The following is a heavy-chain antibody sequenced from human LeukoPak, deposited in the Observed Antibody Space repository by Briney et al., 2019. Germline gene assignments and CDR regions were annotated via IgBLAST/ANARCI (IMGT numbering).Heavy chain of an antibody. Sequence: SETLSLTCAVYGGSFSGYYWSWIRQPPGKGLEWIGEINHSGSTNYNPSLTSRVTISVDTSKNQFSLKLSSVTAADTAVYYCARGLTTYYYGSGRSMSWFDPWGQGTLVTVSS. J-gene: IGHJ5*02. CDR1: GGSFSGYY. D-gene: IGHD3-10*01. CDR3: ARGLTTYYYGSGRSMSWFDP. CDR2: INHSGST. V-gene: IGHV4-34*01.